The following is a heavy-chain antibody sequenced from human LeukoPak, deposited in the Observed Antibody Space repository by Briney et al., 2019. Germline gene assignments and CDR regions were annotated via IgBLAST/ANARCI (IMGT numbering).Heavy chain of an antibody. CDR1: GDSVSSYNVA. D-gene: IGHD2-2*01. Sequence: SQTLSLTCAISGDSVSSYNVAWHWIRQSPSRGLEWLGRTYYRSKWYNDYAVSVKSRITINPDTSKNQFSLQLNSVTPEDTAVYYCAREDIVVVPAAREGRQFDYWGQGTLVTVSS. J-gene: IGHJ4*02. CDR2: TYYRSKWYN. CDR3: AREDIVVVPAAREGRQFDY. V-gene: IGHV6-1*01.